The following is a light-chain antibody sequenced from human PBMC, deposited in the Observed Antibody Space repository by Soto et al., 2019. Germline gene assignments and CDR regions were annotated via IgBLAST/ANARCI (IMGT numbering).Light chain of an antibody. CDR2: GAS. CDR1: QSISSN. J-gene: IGKJ1*01. Sequence: EIVLTQSPATLSLSPCDRATLSCRASQSISSNLAWYQQKPGQAPRLLIYGASTRATGIPARFSGSGSGTDFTLTISSLQSEDFAVYYCQHYDNWPPLFGQGTKVDIK. V-gene: IGKV3-15*01. CDR3: QHYDNWPPL.